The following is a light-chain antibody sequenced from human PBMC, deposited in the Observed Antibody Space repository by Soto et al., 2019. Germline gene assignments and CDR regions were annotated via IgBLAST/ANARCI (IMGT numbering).Light chain of an antibody. CDR2: DVS. CDR3: QQYNGYSRT. Sequence: DIHMTRPPSTLSPSSGERVTXGVXASQSIGSSLAWYQQKKGKAPNXXISDVSSLERGVPSRFGGSGYGTEFNFTIRSLQSDDFATYYCQQYNGYSRTFGQGTRLEIK. V-gene: IGKV1-5*01. CDR1: QSIGSS. J-gene: IGKJ5*01.